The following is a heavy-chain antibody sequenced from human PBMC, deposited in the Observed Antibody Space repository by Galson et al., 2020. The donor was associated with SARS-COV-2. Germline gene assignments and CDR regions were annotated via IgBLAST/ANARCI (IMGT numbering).Heavy chain of an antibody. J-gene: IGHJ6*02. Sequence: GGSLRLSCAASEFAFSSYGMHWVRQAPGKGLEWVAFIRYDGSDKYYADSVEGRFTISRDKTTSTLYLQMNSLRPEDTAVYYCAKDQRGSSWYLYGVDVWGQGTTVTVSS. D-gene: IGHD6-13*01. CDR2: IRYDGSDK. V-gene: IGHV3-30*02. CDR1: EFAFSSYG. CDR3: AKDQRGSSWYLYGVDV.